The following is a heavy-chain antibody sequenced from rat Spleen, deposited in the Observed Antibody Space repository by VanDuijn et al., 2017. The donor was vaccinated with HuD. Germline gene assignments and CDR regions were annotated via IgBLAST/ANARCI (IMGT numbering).Heavy chain of an antibody. CDR2: ITNASGGT. V-gene: IGHV5-17*01. Sequence: EVQLVESGGGLVQPGRSLKLSCAASGFSFSDYAMAWVRQAPGKGLEWVASITNASGGTHYPDSVKGRFTISRDIAKSTLYLEMNSLGSEDTATYYCTRAIYTTDYYYAKGYYVMDAWGQGASVTVSS. D-gene: IGHD1-6*01. CDR3: TRAIYTTDYYYAKGYYVMDA. J-gene: IGHJ4*01. CDR1: GFSFSDYA.